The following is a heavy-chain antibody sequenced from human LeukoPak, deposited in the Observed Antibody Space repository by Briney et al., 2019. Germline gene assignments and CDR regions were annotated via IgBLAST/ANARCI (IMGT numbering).Heavy chain of an antibody. Sequence: PSETLSLTCAVYGGSFSAYYWSWIRQPPGKGLEWIGEINHSGSTNYNPSLKSRVTISVDTSKNQFSLRLNSVTAADTAVYYCARQGHYYGSGSYYMDVWGKGTTVTISS. J-gene: IGHJ6*03. CDR1: GGSFSAYY. CDR2: INHSGST. CDR3: ARQGHYYGSGSYYMDV. D-gene: IGHD3-10*01. V-gene: IGHV4-34*01.